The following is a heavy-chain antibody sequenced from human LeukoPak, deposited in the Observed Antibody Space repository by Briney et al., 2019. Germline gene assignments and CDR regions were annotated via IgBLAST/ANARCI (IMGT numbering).Heavy chain of an antibody. J-gene: IGHJ3*02. D-gene: IGHD3-22*01. CDR3: ASAWREDYYDSSALSAFDI. CDR2: IYYCGST. Sequence: SETLSLTCTVSGGSISSYYWSWIRQPPGKGLEWIGYIYYCGSTNYNPSLKSRVTISVDTSKNQFSLKLSSVTAADTAVYYCASAWREDYYDSSALSAFDIWGQGTMVTVSS. CDR1: GGSISSYY. V-gene: IGHV4-59*01.